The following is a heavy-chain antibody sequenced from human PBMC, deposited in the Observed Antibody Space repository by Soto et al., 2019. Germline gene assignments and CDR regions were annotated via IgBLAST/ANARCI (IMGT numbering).Heavy chain of an antibody. CDR3: AKDLVSQVYGDYVFHPRNYYYYMDV. D-gene: IGHD4-17*01. Sequence: GGSLRLSCAASGFTFSSYAMSWVRQAPGKGLEWVSAISGSGGSTYYADSVKGRFTISRDNSKNTLYLQMNSLRAEDTAVYYCAKDLVSQVYGDYVFHPRNYYYYMDVWGKGTTVTVSS. V-gene: IGHV3-23*01. CDR1: GFTFSSYA. J-gene: IGHJ6*03. CDR2: ISGSGGST.